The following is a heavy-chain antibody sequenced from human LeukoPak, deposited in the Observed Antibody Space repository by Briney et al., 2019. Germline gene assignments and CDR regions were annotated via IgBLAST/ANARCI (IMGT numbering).Heavy chain of an antibody. CDR3: ARGRYCSGGSCTYYYYYGMDV. V-gene: IGHV3-53*01. Sequence: SGGSLRLSCAASGFTVCSNYMSWVRQAPGEGLEWVSVTYSGGSTFYADSVKGRFTISRDNSKNTLYLQMNSLRAEDTAVYYCARGRYCSGGSCTYYYYYGMDVWGQGTTVTVSS. CDR2: TYSGGST. J-gene: IGHJ6*02. CDR1: GFTVCSNY. D-gene: IGHD2-15*01.